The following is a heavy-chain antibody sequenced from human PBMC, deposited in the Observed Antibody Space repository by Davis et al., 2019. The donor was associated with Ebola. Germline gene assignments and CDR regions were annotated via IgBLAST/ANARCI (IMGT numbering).Heavy chain of an antibody. CDR3: ARVGRVRGVMEDY. CDR1: GFSVIINY. CDR2: LYSGGET. Sequence: GESLKISCAISGFSVIINYMSWVRQAPGKGLEWISVLYSGGETYYADSVKGRFTISRDNSKNLLYLQMSSLRGDDTAVYYCARVGRVRGVMEDYWGQGTLVTVSS. V-gene: IGHV3-53*05. D-gene: IGHD3-10*01. J-gene: IGHJ4*02.